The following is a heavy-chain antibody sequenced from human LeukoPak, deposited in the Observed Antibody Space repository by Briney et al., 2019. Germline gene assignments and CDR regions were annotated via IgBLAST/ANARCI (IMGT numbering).Heavy chain of an antibody. CDR3: AGGSGWLIDY. Sequence: GGPLRLSCAASGFTFSSYWMNWVRQAPGKGLEWVANIKQDGSEKYYVASVKGRFTISRDNTKNSLYLQMNSLRAEDTAVYYCAGGSGWLIDYWGQGTLVTVSS. J-gene: IGHJ4*02. V-gene: IGHV3-7*01. CDR1: GFTFSSYW. CDR2: IKQDGSEK. D-gene: IGHD6-19*01.